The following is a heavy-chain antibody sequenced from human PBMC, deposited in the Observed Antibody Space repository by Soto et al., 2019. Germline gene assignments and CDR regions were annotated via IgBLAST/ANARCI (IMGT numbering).Heavy chain of an antibody. CDR2: FDPEDGET. CDR3: ETEARNCNMFQTYFDN. J-gene: IGHJ4*02. Sequence: QVQVVQPGAEVKKLGASVKVSCKVSGYTLTELSMHWVRQAPGKGLEGMGGFDPEDGETFYSQKFQGRVPMTEDTPTEAAYMELSSLRSENTAVSFCETEARNCNMFQTYFDNWGQGSLVSVSS. V-gene: IGHV1-24*01. D-gene: IGHD1-1*01. CDR1: GYTLTELS.